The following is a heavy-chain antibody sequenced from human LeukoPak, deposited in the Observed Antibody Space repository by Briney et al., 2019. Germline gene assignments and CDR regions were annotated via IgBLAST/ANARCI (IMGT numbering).Heavy chain of an antibody. CDR1: GFTFSTHG. CDR2: IRYDGINK. CDR3: ARESRFGWGYYYYYMDV. Sequence: GGSLRLSCAASGFTFSTHGMHWVRQAPGKGLEWVAFIRYDGINKYYADSVKGRFTISRDSFKNTLYLQMNSLRPEDTAVYYCARESRFGWGYYYYYMDVWGKGTTVTVSS. V-gene: IGHV3-30*02. J-gene: IGHJ6*03. D-gene: IGHD3-16*01.